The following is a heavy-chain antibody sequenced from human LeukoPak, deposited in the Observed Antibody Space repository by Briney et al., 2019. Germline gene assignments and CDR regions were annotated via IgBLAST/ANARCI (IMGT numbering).Heavy chain of an antibody. CDR2: INPNSGGT. CDR1: GYTFTGYY. CDR3: ARVPPGLSYFDY. J-gene: IGHJ4*02. D-gene: IGHD3/OR15-3a*01. V-gene: IGHV1-2*02. Sequence: ASVKVSCKASGYTFTGYYMHWVRQAPGQGLEWIGWINPNSGGTNYAQKFQGRVTMTRDTSISTAYMELSRLRSDDTAVYYCARVPPGLSYFDYWGQGTLVTVSS.